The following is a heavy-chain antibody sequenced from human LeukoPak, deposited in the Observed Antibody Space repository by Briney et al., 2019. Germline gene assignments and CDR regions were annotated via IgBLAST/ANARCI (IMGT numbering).Heavy chain of an antibody. CDR1: GFTVSSNY. CDR3: ARGPYCSGGSCFDAFDI. J-gene: IGHJ3*02. V-gene: IGHV3-53*04. CDR2: IYSGGST. Sequence: GGSLRLSCAASGFTVSSNYMSWVRQAPGKGLEWVSVIYSGGSTYYADSVKGRFTISRHNSKNTLYLQMNSLRAEDTAVYYCARGPYCSGGSCFDAFDIRGQGTMVTVSS. D-gene: IGHD2-15*01.